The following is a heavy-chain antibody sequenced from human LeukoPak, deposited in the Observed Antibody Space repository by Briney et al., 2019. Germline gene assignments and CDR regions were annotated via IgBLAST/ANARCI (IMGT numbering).Heavy chain of an antibody. J-gene: IGHJ4*02. CDR2: IYYSGST. V-gene: IGHV4-38-2*02. CDR1: GYSISSGYL. CDR3: ARGSTSPPFDY. Sequence: SETLSLTCTVSGYSISSGYLWGWIRQPPGKGLEWIGSIYYSGSTYYNPSLKSRVTISVDTSKNQFSLKLSSVTAADTAVYYCARGSTSPPFDYWGQGTLVTVSS. D-gene: IGHD5/OR15-5a*01.